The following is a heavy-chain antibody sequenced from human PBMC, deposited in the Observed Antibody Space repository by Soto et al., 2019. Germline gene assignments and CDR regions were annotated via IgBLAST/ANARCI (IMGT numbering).Heavy chain of an antibody. V-gene: IGHV3-23*01. J-gene: IGHJ4*02. CDR1: GFDFGTYA. Sequence: DVHLLESGGTLVQPGGSLRLSCAASGFDFGTYAMTWVRQAPGKGLVWVSGITYSGDATYYADSVKGRFTISRDNSRNTLYLQMNSLRADDTAMYYCAKDWPGTSSVTSDYWGQGTLVTVSS. D-gene: IGHD4-17*01. CDR3: AKDWPGTSSVTSDY. CDR2: ITYSGDAT.